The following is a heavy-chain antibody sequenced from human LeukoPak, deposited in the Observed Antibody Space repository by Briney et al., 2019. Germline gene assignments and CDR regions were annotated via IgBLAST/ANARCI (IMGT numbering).Heavy chain of an antibody. J-gene: IGHJ5*02. D-gene: IGHD4-17*01. CDR3: AREDCDYGDYEEKVNWFDP. Sequence: SQTLSLTCAISGDSVSSNSAAWNWIRQSPSSGLEWLGRTYYRSKWYNDYAVSVKSRITINPDTSKNQFSLQLNSVTPEDTAVYYCAREDCDYGDYEEKVNWFDPWGQGTLVTVSS. V-gene: IGHV6-1*01. CDR1: GDSVSSNSAA. CDR2: TYYRSKWYN.